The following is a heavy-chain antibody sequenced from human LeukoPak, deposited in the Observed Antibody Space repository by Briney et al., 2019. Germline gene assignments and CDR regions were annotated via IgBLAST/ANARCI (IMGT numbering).Heavy chain of an antibody. CDR2: ISAYNGNT. D-gene: IGHD5-18*01. CDR1: GYTFTGYY. V-gene: IGHV1-18*04. J-gene: IGHJ4*02. Sequence: ASVKVSCKASGYTFTGYYMHWVRQAPGQGLEWMGWISAYNGNTNYAQKLQGRVTMTTDTSTSTAYMELRSLRSDDTAVYYCARDRRGYSYGPRVTFDYWGQGTLVTVSS. CDR3: ARDRRGYSYGPRVTFDY.